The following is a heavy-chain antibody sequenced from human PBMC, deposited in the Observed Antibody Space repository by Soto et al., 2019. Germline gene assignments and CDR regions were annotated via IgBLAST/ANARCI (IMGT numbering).Heavy chain of an antibody. CDR1: GGTFSSYA. D-gene: IGHD4-17*01. Sequence: GASVKVSCKASGGTFSSYAISWVRQAPGQGLEWMGGIIPIFGTANYAQKFQGRVTITADKSTSTAYMELSSLRSEDTAVYYCARDDYGDYALDYWGQGTLVTVSS. V-gene: IGHV1-69*06. CDR2: IIPIFGTA. J-gene: IGHJ4*02. CDR3: ARDDYGDYALDY.